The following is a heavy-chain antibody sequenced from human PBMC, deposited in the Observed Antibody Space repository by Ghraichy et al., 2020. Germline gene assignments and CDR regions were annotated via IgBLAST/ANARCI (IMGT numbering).Heavy chain of an antibody. CDR3: ATAGGQGGATLLYFDY. J-gene: IGHJ4*02. CDR1: GYTLTELS. Sequence: ASVKVSCKVSGYTLTELSMHWVRQAPGKGLEWMGGFDPEDGETIYAQKFQGRVTMTEDTSTDTAYMELSSLRSEDTAVYYCATAGGQGGATLLYFDYWGQGTLVTVSS. D-gene: IGHD1-26*01. CDR2: FDPEDGET. V-gene: IGHV1-24*01.